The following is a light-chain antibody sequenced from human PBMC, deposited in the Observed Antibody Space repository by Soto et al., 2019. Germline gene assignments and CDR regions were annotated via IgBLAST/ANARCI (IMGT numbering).Light chain of an antibody. CDR3: CSYTTSSTYV. CDR2: DVS. CDR1: SSDVGGYNY. Sequence: QSVLTQPASGSGSPGLSIAISCTGTSSDVGGYNYVSWYQQHPGKAPKLMIYDVSNRPSGVSNRFSGSKSGNTASLTISGLQAEDEADYYCCSYTTSSTYVFGTGTKVTVL. J-gene: IGLJ1*01. V-gene: IGLV2-14*03.